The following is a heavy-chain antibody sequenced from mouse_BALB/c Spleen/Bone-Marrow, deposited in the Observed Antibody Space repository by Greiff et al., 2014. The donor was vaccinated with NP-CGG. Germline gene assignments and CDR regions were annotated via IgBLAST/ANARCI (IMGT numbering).Heavy chain of an antibody. J-gene: IGHJ2*01. Sequence: QVQLQQSGAELVRPGSSVKVSCKASGNAFSAYWMIWVKQRPGQGLEWIGQIYPGDGDTNYNGKFKGKATLTADKSSSTAYMQLSSLTSEDSAVYFCARSGYGSNYDYWGQGTTLTVSS. CDR2: IYPGDGDT. CDR3: ARSGYGSNYDY. D-gene: IGHD1-1*01. CDR1: GNAFSAYW. V-gene: IGHV1-80*01.